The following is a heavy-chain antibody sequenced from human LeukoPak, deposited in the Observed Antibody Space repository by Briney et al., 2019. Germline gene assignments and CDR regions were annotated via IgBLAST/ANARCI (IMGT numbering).Heavy chain of an antibody. V-gene: IGHV3-9*01. CDR1: GFTFDDYA. J-gene: IGHJ4*02. Sequence: GGSLRLSCAASGFTFDDYAMHWVRQAPGKGLEWVSGISWNSGDTGYADSVKGRFTISRDNAKNSLYLQMNSLRAEDTAVYYCASLSLRWSDYWGQGTLVTVSS. D-gene: IGHD4-23*01. CDR2: ISWNSGDT. CDR3: ASLSLRWSDY.